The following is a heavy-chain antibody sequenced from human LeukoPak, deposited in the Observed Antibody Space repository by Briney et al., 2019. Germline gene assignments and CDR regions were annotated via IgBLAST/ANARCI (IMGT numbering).Heavy chain of an antibody. D-gene: IGHD1-7*01. CDR3: VRDALNWNYDY. J-gene: IGHJ4*02. Sequence: GSVKVSCKASGYTFTECFMHWVRQAPGQGLEWMGWISPTNGDTRYAQNFQGRVTMTRDTSISTAYMELSRLRSDDTAVYYCVRDALNWNYDYWGQGTLVAVSS. CDR1: GYTFTECF. V-gene: IGHV1-2*02. CDR2: ISPTNGDT.